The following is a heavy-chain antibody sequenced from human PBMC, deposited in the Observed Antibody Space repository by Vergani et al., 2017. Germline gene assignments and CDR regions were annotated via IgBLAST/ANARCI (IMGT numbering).Heavy chain of an antibody. V-gene: IGHV1-69*01. CDR3: ARLRGPPELLWFGELLS. J-gene: IGHJ4*02. Sequence: QVQLVQSGAEVKKPGSSVKVSCKASGGTFSSYAISWVRQAPGQGLEWMGGIIPIFGTANYAQKFQGRVTITADESTSTAYMELSSLRSEDTAVYYCARLRGPPELLWFGELLSWGQGTLVTVSS. D-gene: IGHD3-10*01. CDR1: GGTFSSYA. CDR2: IIPIFGTA.